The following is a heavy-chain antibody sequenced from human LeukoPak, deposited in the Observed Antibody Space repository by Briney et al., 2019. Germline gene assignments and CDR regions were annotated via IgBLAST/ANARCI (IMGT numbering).Heavy chain of an antibody. Sequence: SETLSLTCTISGGSISSISYYWGWIRQPPGKGLEWIGSIYYTGSTYYNPSLKSRVTVSVDTSKNQFSLNLRSVTAADTAVYYCARTSAAGMEYYFDYWGQGTLVTVSS. D-gene: IGHD6-13*01. CDR2: IYYTGST. J-gene: IGHJ4*02. CDR3: ARTSAAGMEYYFDY. CDR1: GGSISSISYY. V-gene: IGHV4-39*07.